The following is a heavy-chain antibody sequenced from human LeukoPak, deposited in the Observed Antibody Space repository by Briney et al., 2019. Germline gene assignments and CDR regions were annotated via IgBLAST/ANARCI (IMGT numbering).Heavy chain of an antibody. V-gene: IGHV4-59*01. CDR1: GGSISSYY. J-gene: IGHJ4*02. CDR2: MYYNERT. D-gene: IGHD4-17*01. CDR3: ARAYGDYLVDY. Sequence: PSETLSLTCTVSGGSISSYYWSWIRQPPGKGLEWIGYMYYNERTNYNPSLKSRVTISVDTSKNQFSLKLSSVTAADTAVYYCARAYGDYLVDYWGQGTLVTVSS.